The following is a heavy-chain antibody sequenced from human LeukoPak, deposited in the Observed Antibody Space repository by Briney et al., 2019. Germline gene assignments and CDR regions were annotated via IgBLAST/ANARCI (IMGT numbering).Heavy chain of an antibody. J-gene: IGHJ3*02. D-gene: IGHD2-2*01. V-gene: IGHV3-9*01. CDR1: GFTFDNFA. CDR2: ITWNSRVK. CDR3: ASAHCSRSSCYGGEAFDM. Sequence: GGSLRLSCAASGFTFDNFAMHWVRQAPGKGLEWVSGITWNSRVKTYTPSVKGRFTISRDNAKNSLDLQMNSLRVEDTAVYYCASAHCSRSSCYGGEAFDMWGQGTMVTVSS.